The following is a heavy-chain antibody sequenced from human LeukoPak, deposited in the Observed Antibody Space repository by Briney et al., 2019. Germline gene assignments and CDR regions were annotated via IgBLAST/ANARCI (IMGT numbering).Heavy chain of an antibody. CDR2: ISYSGST. J-gene: IGHJ5*02. Sequence: PSETLSLTCTVSGGSISSYYWSWIRQPPGKGLEWIGYISYSGSTNYNPSLKSRVTISIDTSKNQFSLKLSSVTAADTAVYYCARGVVTNWFDPWGQGTLVTVSS. D-gene: IGHD2-21*02. V-gene: IGHV4-59*08. CDR1: GGSISSYY. CDR3: ARGVVTNWFDP.